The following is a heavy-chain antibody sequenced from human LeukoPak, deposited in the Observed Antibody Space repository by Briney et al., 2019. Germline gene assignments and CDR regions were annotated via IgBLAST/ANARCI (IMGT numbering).Heavy chain of an antibody. Sequence: GGSLRLSCAASGFTFSDYYMNWVRQAPGKGLEWVSYISSSSNVIYYTDSVKGRFTISRDNARNLLSLQMNSLRAEDTAVYYCARGDPIYDFWSGGDYWGQGSLVTVSS. CDR3: ARGDPIYDFWSGGDY. CDR2: ISSSSNVI. CDR1: GFTFSDYY. V-gene: IGHV3-48*01. J-gene: IGHJ4*02. D-gene: IGHD3-3*01.